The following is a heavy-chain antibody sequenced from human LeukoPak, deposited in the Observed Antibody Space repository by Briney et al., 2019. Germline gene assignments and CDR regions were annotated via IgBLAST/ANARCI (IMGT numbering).Heavy chain of an antibody. CDR2: ISGSGGST. CDR1: GFTFSSYG. Sequence: GGSLRLSCAASGFTFSSYGMSWVRQAPGKGLEWVSAISGSGGSTYYADSVKGRFTISRDNSKNTLYLQMNSLRAEDTAVYYCAKAHNSGSYYRFFDYWGQGTLVTVSS. V-gene: IGHV3-23*01. J-gene: IGHJ4*02. CDR3: AKAHNSGSYYRFFDY. D-gene: IGHD1-26*01.